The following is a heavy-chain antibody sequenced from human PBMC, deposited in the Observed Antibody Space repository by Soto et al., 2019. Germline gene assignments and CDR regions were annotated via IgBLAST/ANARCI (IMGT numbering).Heavy chain of an antibody. CDR1: GFTFSNAW. J-gene: IGHJ4*02. CDR2: IKSKTDGGTT. V-gene: IGHV3-15*07. Sequence: GGSLRLSCAASGFTFSNAWMNWVRQAPGKGLEWVGRIKSKTDGGTTDYAAPVKGRFTISRDDSKNTLYLQMNSLKTEDTAVYYCTTVVGISSGWYTFDYWGQGTLVTVSS. CDR3: TTVVGISSGWYTFDY. D-gene: IGHD6-19*01.